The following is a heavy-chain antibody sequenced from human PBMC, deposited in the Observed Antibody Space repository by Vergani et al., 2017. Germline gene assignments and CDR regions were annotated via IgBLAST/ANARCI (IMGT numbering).Heavy chain of an antibody. J-gene: IGHJ6*02. D-gene: IGHD3-10*01. V-gene: IGHV3-9*01. CDR2: ISWNSGSI. CDR3: ARIFPRAYYYGSGSPPYGMDV. Sequence: EVQLVESGGGLVQPGRSLRLSCAASGFTFDDYAMHWVRQAPGKGLEWVSGISWNSGSIGYADSVKGRFTISRDNAKNSLYLQMNSLRAEDTAVYYCARIFPRAYYYGSGSPPYGMDVWGQGTTVTGSS. CDR1: GFTFDDYA.